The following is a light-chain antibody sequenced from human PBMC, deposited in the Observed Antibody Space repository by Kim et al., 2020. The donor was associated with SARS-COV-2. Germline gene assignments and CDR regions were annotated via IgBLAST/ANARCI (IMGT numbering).Light chain of an antibody. V-gene: IGKV3-15*01. J-gene: IGKJ4*01. Sequence: EIVMTQSPATLSVSPGERATLSCRASQSVGSNLVWYQQKPGQAPRLLISVASFRATGIPARFSGSGSGTEFTLTISSLQSEDFAVYYCQQYNKRPITFGGGTKAEIK. CDR3: QQYNKRPIT. CDR1: QSVGSN. CDR2: VAS.